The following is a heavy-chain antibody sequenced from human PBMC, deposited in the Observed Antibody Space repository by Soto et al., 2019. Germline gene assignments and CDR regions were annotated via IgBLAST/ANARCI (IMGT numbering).Heavy chain of an antibody. Sequence: SVKVSCKASGGTFSSYAIIWVRQAPGQGLEWMGGIIPIFGTANYSQKFQGRVTITTDKSTSTAYMELSSLRSEDTAVYYCALRGYYYDSSGYYGSYWGQGTLVTVSS. V-gene: IGHV1-69*05. CDR3: ALRGYYYDSSGYYGSY. J-gene: IGHJ4*02. CDR2: IIPIFGTA. CDR1: GGTFSSYA. D-gene: IGHD3-22*01.